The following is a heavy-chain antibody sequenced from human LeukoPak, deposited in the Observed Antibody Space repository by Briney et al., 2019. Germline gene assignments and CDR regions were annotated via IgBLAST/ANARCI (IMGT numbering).Heavy chain of an antibody. Sequence: PGGSLRLSCAASGFPFSEYPMNWVRQAPGKGLEWISYIGIDSGNTKYADSVKGRFTVSGDKARNSLYLQMNGLRVEDTAVYYRTRDHNYAFDNWGQGTLVTVSS. D-gene: IGHD4-11*01. CDR3: TRDHNYAFDN. J-gene: IGHJ4*02. CDR2: IGIDSGNT. V-gene: IGHV3-11*06. CDR1: GFPFSEYP.